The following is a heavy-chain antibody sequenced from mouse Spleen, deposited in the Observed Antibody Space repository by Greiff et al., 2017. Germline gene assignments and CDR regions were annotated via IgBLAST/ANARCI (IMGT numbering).Heavy chain of an antibody. CDR3: AREDYYGSSYRAWFAY. J-gene: IGHJ3*01. CDR1: GYTFTGYW. D-gene: IGHD1-1*01. CDR2: ILPGSGST. V-gene: IGHV1-9*01. Sequence: QVQLKESGAELMKPGASVKLSCKATGYTFTGYWIEWVKQRPGHGLEWIGEILPGSGSTNYNEKFKGKATFTADTSSNTAYMQLSSLTTEDSAIYYCAREDYYGSSYRAWFAYWGQGTLVTVSA.